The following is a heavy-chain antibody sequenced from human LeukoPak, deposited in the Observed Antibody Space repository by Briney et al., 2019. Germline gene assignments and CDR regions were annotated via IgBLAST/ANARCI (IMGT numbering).Heavy chain of an antibody. Sequence: GGSLRLSCAASGFTFSSYAMSWVRQAPGKGLEWVSAISGSGHSTYYADSVKGRFSISRDNSKNTLYLQMNSLRADDTAVYYCAKQSGSSGWYGLSLDYWGQGTLVTVSS. CDR3: AKQSGSSGWYGLSLDY. CDR2: ISGSGHST. J-gene: IGHJ4*02. V-gene: IGHV3-23*01. D-gene: IGHD6-19*01. CDR1: GFTFSSYA.